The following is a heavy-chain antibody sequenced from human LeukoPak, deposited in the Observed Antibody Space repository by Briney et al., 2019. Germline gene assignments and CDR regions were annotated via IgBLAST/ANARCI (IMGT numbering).Heavy chain of an antibody. CDR2: ISSSSSYI. Sequence: PGGSLRLSCAASGFTFSSYSMNWVCQAPGKGLEWVSSISSSSSYIYYADSVKGRFTISRDNAKNSLYLQMNSLRAEDTAVYYCARVSTYYYDSSGYSIDYWGQGTLVTVSS. CDR3: ARVSTYYYDSSGYSIDY. V-gene: IGHV3-21*01. CDR1: GFTFSSYS. D-gene: IGHD3-22*01. J-gene: IGHJ4*02.